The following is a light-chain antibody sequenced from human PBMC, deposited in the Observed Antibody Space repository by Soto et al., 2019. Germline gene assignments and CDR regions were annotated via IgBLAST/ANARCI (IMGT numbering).Light chain of an antibody. CDR1: SSDVGGFNY. J-gene: IGLJ1*01. Sequence: QSALTQLAFVSGSPGQSITISCTGTSSDVGGFNYVSWYQQHPGKAPKLMIYDVTNRPSGVSYRFSGSKSGNTASLTISGLQAEDEADYYCNSYTSSSTYVFGTGTKLTVL. CDR3: NSYTSSSTYV. V-gene: IGLV2-14*03. CDR2: DVT.